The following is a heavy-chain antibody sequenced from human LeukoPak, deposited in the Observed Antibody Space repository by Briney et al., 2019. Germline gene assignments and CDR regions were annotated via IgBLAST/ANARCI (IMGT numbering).Heavy chain of an antibody. D-gene: IGHD6-19*01. J-gene: IGHJ2*01. CDR3: ERGPYSSGWYEYDNWYFDL. V-gene: IGHV3-21*01. Sequence: PGGSLRLSCAACGFTFSSYSMNWVRQAPGKGLEWVSSITSSSSYIYYADSVKGRFTISRDNAKNSLYLQMNSLRAEDTAVYYCERGPYSSGWYEYDNWYFDLWGRGTLVTVSS. CDR2: ITSSSSYI. CDR1: GFTFSSYS.